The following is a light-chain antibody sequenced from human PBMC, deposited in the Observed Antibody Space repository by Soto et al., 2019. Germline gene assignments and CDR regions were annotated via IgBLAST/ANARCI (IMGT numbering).Light chain of an antibody. CDR1: QSILSSSNNNNY. CDR3: QYYYGSLALS. J-gene: IGKJ4*01. CDR2: WAS. V-gene: IGKV4-1*01. Sequence: DIVMTQSTDSLAVSLGERATINCKSSQSILSSSNNNNYLAWYQQKPGQPPKLLIYWASTRESGVTDRFSGSGSVTDFSLTISSLHAEDVAVYYCQYYYGSLALSFGGGTKVEIK.